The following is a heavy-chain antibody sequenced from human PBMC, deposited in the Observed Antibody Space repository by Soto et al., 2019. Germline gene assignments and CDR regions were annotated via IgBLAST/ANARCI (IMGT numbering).Heavy chain of an antibody. D-gene: IGHD6-19*01. CDR2: INAGNGNT. CDR3: ARGSIAVAGTLVDP. J-gene: IGHJ5*02. CDR1: GYTFTSYA. Sequence: ASVKVSCKASGYTFTSYAMHWVRQAPGQRLEWMGWINAGNGNTKYSQKFQGRVTITRDTSASTAYMELSSLRSEDTAVYYCARGSIAVAGTLVDPWGQGTLVTVSS. V-gene: IGHV1-3*01.